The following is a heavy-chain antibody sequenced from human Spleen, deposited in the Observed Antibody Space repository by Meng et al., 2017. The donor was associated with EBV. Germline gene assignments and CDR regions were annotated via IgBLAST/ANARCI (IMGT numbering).Heavy chain of an antibody. CDR1: GGSLSVYY. V-gene: IGHV4-34*01. J-gene: IGHJ4*02. Sequence: GQLLQWGAGLLKPSETLSLTCAVHGGSLSVYYWSWIRQTPGKGLEWIGEINHSGSTNYNPSLKSRVTISVDTSKNQFSLKLSSVTAADTAVYYCAEGGYCSGGSCYFDYWGQGTLVTVSS. CDR3: AEGGYCSGGSCYFDY. CDR2: INHSGST. D-gene: IGHD2-15*01.